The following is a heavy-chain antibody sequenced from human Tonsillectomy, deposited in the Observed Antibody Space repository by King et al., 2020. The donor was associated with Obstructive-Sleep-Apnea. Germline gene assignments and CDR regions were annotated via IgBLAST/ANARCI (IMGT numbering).Heavy chain of an antibody. V-gene: IGHV3-30*02. CDR1: GFIFSDYG. D-gene: IGHD5-12*01. CDR2: IWYDGGNK. CDR3: AKVGYGSMTVCDN. J-gene: IGHJ4*02. Sequence: VQLVESGGGVVQPGGSLRLSCAASGFIFSDYGMHWVRQAPGKGLEWGALIWYDGGNKYYAESVKGRFTISRDNSKNTLYLQMNSLRVEDTAVYYCAKVGYGSMTVCDNWGQGTLVTVSS.